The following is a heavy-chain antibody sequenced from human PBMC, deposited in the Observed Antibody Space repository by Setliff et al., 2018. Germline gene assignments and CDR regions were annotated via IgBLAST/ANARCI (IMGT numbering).Heavy chain of an antibody. D-gene: IGHD3-16*01. Sequence: GASVKVSCKASGYTFITYGVNWVRQAPGQGLEWMGWISAYNGNTNYAQNFQGRVTMTTDASTSTAYMELTGLRYDDTAIYYCARDPLGLEDITLFDYWGQGTLVTVSS. CDR1: GYTFITYG. J-gene: IGHJ4*02. CDR3: ARDPLGLEDITLFDY. V-gene: IGHV1-18*01. CDR2: ISAYNGNT.